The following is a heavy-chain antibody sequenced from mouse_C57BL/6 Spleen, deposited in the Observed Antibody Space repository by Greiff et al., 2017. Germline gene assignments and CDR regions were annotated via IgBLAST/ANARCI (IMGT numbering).Heavy chain of an antibody. CDR1: GYSITSGYY. CDR2: ISYDGSN. J-gene: IGHJ2*01. CDR3: ARDGDRYYGSSLLGDY. V-gene: IGHV3-6*01. D-gene: IGHD1-1*01. Sequence: ESGPGLVKPSQSLSLTCSVTGYSITSGYYWNWIRQFPGNKLEWMGYISYDGSNNYNPSLKNRISITRDTSKNQFFLKLNSVTTEDTATYYCARDGDRYYGSSLLGDYWGQGTTLTVSS.